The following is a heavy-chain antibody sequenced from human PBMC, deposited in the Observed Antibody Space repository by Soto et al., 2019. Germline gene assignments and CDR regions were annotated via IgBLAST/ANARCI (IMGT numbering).Heavy chain of an antibody. CDR2: IRSKANSYAT. CDR1: GFTFSGSA. Sequence: GGSLRLSCAASGFTFSGSAXHWVRQASGKGLEWVGRIRSKANSYATAYAASVKGRFTISRDDSKNTAYLQMNSLKTEDTAVYYCTRLXXXXXPFDYWGXGTLVXXSS. J-gene: IGHJ4*02. CDR3: TRLXXXXXPFDY. V-gene: IGHV3-73*01.